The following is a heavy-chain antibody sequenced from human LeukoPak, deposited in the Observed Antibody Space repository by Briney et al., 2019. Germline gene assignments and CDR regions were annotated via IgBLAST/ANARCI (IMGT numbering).Heavy chain of an antibody. CDR1: GGSISRSSYY. CDR3: ARQDIWFGALVV. CDR2: ISDSGST. J-gene: IGHJ6*02. Sequence: PSETLSLTCIVSGGSISRSSYYWGWLRQPPGKGLEWIGSISDSGSTYYGPSLKSRVTISVDTSKNQFSLKLRFVTAADTAVYYCARQDIWFGALVVWGQGTTVTVSS. D-gene: IGHD3-10*01. V-gene: IGHV4-39*01.